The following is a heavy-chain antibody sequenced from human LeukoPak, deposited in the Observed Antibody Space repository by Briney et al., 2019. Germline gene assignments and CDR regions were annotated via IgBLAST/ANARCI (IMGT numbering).Heavy chain of an antibody. CDR2: IIPIFGTA. CDR1: GGTFSSYA. J-gene: IGHJ6*02. D-gene: IGHD4-17*01. Sequence: SVKVSCKASGGTFSSYAISWVRQAPGQGLEWMGGIIPIFGTANYAQKFQGRVTITADESTSTAYMELSSLRSEDTAVYYCARRNRGSSGDYVGVSYYYYGMDVWGQGTTVTVSS. CDR3: ARRNRGSSGDYVGVSYYYYGMDV. V-gene: IGHV1-69*13.